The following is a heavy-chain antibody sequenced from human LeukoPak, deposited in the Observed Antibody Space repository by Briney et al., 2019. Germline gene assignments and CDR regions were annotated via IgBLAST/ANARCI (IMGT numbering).Heavy chain of an antibody. V-gene: IGHV1-2*02. D-gene: IGHD2-8*01. CDR1: GFTLNDDY. Sequence: ASVKVSCKASGFTLNDDYMYWGRQAPGQGLEWMGWINSNSGATKYAQKFQGRVTMTGDTSISTVYMELTSLRLDDTAVYYCARDGNSVMVELDYWGQGTLVTVSS. J-gene: IGHJ4*02. CDR2: INSNSGAT. CDR3: ARDGNSVMVELDY.